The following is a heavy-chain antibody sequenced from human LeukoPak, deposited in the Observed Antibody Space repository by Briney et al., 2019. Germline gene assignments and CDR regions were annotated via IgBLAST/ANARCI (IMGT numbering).Heavy chain of an antibody. Sequence: ASVKVFCKVSGYTLTELSMHWVRQAPGKGLEWMGGFDPEDGETIYAQKFQGRVTMTEDTSTDTAYMELSSLRSEDTAVYYCATLGLFREYYDILTGPGFGYYFDYWGQGTLVTVSS. CDR3: ATLGLFREYYDILTGPGFGYYFDY. CDR1: GYTLTELS. J-gene: IGHJ4*02. D-gene: IGHD3-9*01. CDR2: FDPEDGET. V-gene: IGHV1-24*01.